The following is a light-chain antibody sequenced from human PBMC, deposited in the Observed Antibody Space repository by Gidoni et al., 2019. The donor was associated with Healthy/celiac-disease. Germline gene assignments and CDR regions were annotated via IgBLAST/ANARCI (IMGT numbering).Light chain of an antibody. CDR3: QQYDNLPCA. Sequence: DIQMTQSPSSLSASAGDRVTITCQASQDISNYLNWYQQKPGKAPKLLIYDASNLETGVPSRFSGSGSGTDFTFTISSLQPEDIATYYCQQYDNLPCAFGPGTKVDIK. J-gene: IGKJ3*01. CDR2: DAS. CDR1: QDISNY. V-gene: IGKV1-33*01.